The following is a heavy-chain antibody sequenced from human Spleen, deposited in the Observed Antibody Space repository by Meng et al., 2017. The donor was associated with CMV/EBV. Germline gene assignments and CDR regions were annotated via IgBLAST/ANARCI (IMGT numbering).Heavy chain of an antibody. V-gene: IGHV3-23*03. D-gene: IGHD1-7*01. CDR3: ARGTRLDY. Sequence: LRLSCAASEFIFSTYAMNWVRQAPGKGLEWVSVIYRGGISTYYADSVKGRFTISRDDSKNTVYLQMNSLRAEDTALYYCARGTRLDYWGQGTLVTVSS. CDR2: IYRGGIST. J-gene: IGHJ4*02. CDR1: EFIFSTYA.